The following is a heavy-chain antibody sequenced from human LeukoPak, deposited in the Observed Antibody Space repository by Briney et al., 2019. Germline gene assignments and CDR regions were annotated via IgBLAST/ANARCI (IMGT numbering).Heavy chain of an antibody. V-gene: IGHV3-23*01. D-gene: IGHD3-22*01. J-gene: IGHJ4*02. Sequence: GGSLRLSCAASGFTFSSYAMSWVRQAPGKGLEWVSTISDSGGSAYYADSAKGRFTISRDNSKNTLYLQMNSLRAEDTALYCCAKKPSSGYYYIDYWGQGTLVTVSS. CDR1: GFTFSSYA. CDR2: ISDSGGSA. CDR3: AKKPSSGYYYIDY.